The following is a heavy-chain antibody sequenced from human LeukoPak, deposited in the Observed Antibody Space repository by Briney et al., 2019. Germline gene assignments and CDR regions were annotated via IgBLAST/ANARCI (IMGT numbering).Heavy chain of an antibody. V-gene: IGHV4-34*01. CDR2: INHSGST. J-gene: IGHJ6*02. CDR1: GGSFSGYY. Sequence: SETLSLTCAVYGGSFSGYYWSWIRQPPGKGLEWIGEINHSGSTNYNPSLKSRVTISVDTSKSQFSLKLSSVTAADTAVYYCARARKLPAAPNYYYYGMDVWGQGTTVTVSS. D-gene: IGHD2-2*01. CDR3: ARARKLPAAPNYYYYGMDV.